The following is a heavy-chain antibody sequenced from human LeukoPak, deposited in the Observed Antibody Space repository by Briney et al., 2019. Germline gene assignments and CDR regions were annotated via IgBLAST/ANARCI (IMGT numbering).Heavy chain of an antibody. V-gene: IGHV3-20*04. CDR2: INWNGGST. D-gene: IGHD1-26*01. Sequence: PGGSLRLSCAASGFTFDDYGMSWVRQAPGKGLEWVSGINWNGGSTGCADSVKGRFTISRDNSKNSLYLQMNSLRAEDTALYYCASGGIYYGAAFDFWGQGTLVTVSS. CDR3: ASGGIYYGAAFDF. CDR1: GFTFDDYG. J-gene: IGHJ4*02.